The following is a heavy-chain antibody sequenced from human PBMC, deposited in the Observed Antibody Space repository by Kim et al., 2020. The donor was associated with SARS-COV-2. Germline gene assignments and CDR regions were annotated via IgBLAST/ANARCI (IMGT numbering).Heavy chain of an antibody. J-gene: IGHJ4*02. D-gene: IGHD6-19*01. V-gene: IGHV1-46*01. Sequence: ASVKVSCKASGYTFTSYFIHWVRQAPGQGLEWMGIINPSGGNTNYAQKFQGRVTMTRDTSTTTVYMELSSQRSEDTAVYYCARGGSVYAAVASPFDYWGQGTPVPLSS. CDR3: ARGGSVYAAVASPFDY. CDR1: GYTFTSYF. CDR2: INPSGGNT.